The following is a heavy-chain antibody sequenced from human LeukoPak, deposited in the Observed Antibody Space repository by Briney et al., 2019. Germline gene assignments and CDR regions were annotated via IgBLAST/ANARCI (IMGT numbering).Heavy chain of an antibody. D-gene: IGHD6-19*01. CDR1: GFTFSVYA. CDR2: IKQDGSEK. V-gene: IGHV3-7*05. Sequence: GGSLRLSCAASGFTFSVYAMSWVRQAPGKGLEWVANIKQDGSEKYFLDSVRGRFTISRDNAQNSLYLQMNSLRVEDTAVYYCARVRLGALDFWGQGTLVTVSS. CDR3: ARVRLGALDF. J-gene: IGHJ4*02.